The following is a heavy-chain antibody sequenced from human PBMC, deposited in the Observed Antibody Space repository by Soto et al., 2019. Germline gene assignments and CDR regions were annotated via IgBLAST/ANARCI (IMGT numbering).Heavy chain of an antibody. V-gene: IGHV1-18*01. CDR2: IGAHNGNT. CDR1: GYAFTTYG. J-gene: IGHJ4*02. Sequence: QVHLVQSGAEVKKPGASVKVSCKGSGYAFTTYGITWVRQAPGQGLEWMGWIGAHNGNTSYAQKLQGRVTVTRDTSTSTAYMELMCLISDDTAVYYCARGRYGDYWGQGALVTVSS. D-gene: IGHD1-1*01. CDR3: ARGRYGDY.